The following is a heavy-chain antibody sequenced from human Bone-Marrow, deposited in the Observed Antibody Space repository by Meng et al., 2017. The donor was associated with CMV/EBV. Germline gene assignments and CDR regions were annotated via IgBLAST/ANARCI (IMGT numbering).Heavy chain of an antibody. CDR3: RRSSSPSYYYGMDV. CDR1: GFSFSSYA. Sequence: ASGFSFSSYAMSWVRQAPGKGLEWVSAISGSGGSTYYADSVKGRFTISRDNSKNTLYLQMNSLRAEDTAVYYCRRSSSPSYYYGMDVWGQGTMVTVSS. CDR2: ISGSGGST. D-gene: IGHD6-6*01. V-gene: IGHV3-23*01. J-gene: IGHJ6*02.